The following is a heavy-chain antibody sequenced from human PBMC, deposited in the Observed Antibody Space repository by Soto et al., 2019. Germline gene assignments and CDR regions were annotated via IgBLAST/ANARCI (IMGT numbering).Heavy chain of an antibody. J-gene: IGHJ4*02. V-gene: IGHV3-15*01. Sequence: GGSLRLSCAASGFTFSDAWMSWVRQAPGKGLEWVGRIKSKAEAATRDFAAPVKGRFDISRDDSKNTVFLQMNSLKIEDSGVYYCASGTGKSDFDYWGLGILVTVSS. CDR3: ASGTGKSDFDY. CDR1: GFTFSDAW. D-gene: IGHD3-3*01. CDR2: IKSKAEAATR.